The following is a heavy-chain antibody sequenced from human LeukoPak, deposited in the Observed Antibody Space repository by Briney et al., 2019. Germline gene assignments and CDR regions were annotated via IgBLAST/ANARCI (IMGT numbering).Heavy chain of an antibody. CDR1: GGSISSYC. CDR3: ARRLAGTEDY. J-gene: IGHJ4*02. D-gene: IGHD6-13*01. Sequence: SETLSLTCTVSGGSISSYCWSWIRQPPGKGLEWIGYIYYSGSTNYNPSLKSRVTISVDTSKNQFSLKLSSVTAADTAVYYCARRLAGTEDYWGQGTLVTVSS. CDR2: IYYSGST. V-gene: IGHV4-59*01.